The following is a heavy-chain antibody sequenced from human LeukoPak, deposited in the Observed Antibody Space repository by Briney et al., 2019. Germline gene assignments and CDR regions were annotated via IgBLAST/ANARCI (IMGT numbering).Heavy chain of an antibody. Sequence: PGGSLRLSCAASGFTFSSYGMHWVRQAPGKGLEWVAVIWYDGSKKYYADSVKGRFTISRDNSKNTLYLQMNSLRAEDTAVYYCAKLLDMDVWGKGTTVTVSS. D-gene: IGHD2/OR15-2a*01. V-gene: IGHV3-30*02. CDR3: AKLLDMDV. J-gene: IGHJ6*03. CDR1: GFTFSSYG. CDR2: IWYDGSKK.